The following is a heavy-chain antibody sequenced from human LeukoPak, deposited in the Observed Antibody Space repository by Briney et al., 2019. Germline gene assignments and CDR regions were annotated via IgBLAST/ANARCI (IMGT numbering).Heavy chain of an antibody. V-gene: IGHV4-59*01. J-gene: IGHJ4*02. Sequence: SETLSLTCTVSGASNSSYYWSWIRQPPGKGLEWIGYIYYSGSTNYNPALKSRVTISEDTSKNQISLKLSSVTAADTAVYYCARVRGYYDSSGYDYWGQGTLVTVSS. CDR1: GASNSSYY. CDR3: ARVRGYYDSSGYDY. CDR2: IYYSGST. D-gene: IGHD3-22*01.